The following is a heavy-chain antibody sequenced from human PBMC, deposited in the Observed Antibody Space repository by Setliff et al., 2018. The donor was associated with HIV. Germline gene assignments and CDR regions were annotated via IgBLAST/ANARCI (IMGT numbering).Heavy chain of an antibody. J-gene: IGHJ4*02. V-gene: IGHV4-31*03. CDR3: ATSPAGEILGSRPFYFDY. D-gene: IGHD3-10*01. Sequence: PLETLSLTCTVSGDSINSGNYYWSWIRQHPGKGLEWIGYTYYSGSTYYSPSLKSRVTISEDTSKNQFSLKMRSVTAADTAVYYCATSPAGEILGSRPFYFDYWGQGTLVTVSS. CDR1: GDSINSGNYY. CDR2: TYYSGST.